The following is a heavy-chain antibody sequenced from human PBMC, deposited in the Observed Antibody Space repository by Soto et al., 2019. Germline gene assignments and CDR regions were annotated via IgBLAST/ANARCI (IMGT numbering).Heavy chain of an antibody. D-gene: IGHD3-16*01. Sequence: ASVTGSXKASGYTFTSYAVHWVRQAHGQRLEWMGWINAGNGNTKYSQKFQGRVTITRDTSASTAYMELSSLRSEDTAVYYCANALGLYYFDYWGQGTLVTVSS. CDR1: GYTFTSYA. CDR3: ANALGLYYFDY. CDR2: INAGNGNT. J-gene: IGHJ4*02. V-gene: IGHV1-3*01.